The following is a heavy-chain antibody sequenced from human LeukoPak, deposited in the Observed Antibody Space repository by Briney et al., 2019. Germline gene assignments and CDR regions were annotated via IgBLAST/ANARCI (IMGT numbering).Heavy chain of an antibody. Sequence: SETLSFTCAVYGGSFSGYYWSWIRQPPGKGLEWIGEINHSGSTNYNPSLKSRVTISVDTSKNQFSLKLSSVTAAVTAVYYCSRIYCSSISCPDYFDYWGQGTLVTVSS. D-gene: IGHD2-2*01. CDR2: INHSGST. CDR1: GGSFSGYY. J-gene: IGHJ4*01. CDR3: SRIYCSSISCPDYFDY. V-gene: IGHV4-34*01.